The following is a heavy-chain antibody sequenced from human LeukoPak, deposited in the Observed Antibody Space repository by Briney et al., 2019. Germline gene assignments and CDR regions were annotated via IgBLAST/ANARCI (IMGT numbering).Heavy chain of an antibody. Sequence: GGSLRLSCAASGFTFSSYGMHWVRQAPGKGLEWVAFIRYDGSNKYYADSVKGRFTISRDNSKNTLYLQMNSLRAEDTAVYYCAKPGYSGSYRFDYWGQGTLVTVSS. CDR3: AKPGYSGSYRFDY. D-gene: IGHD1-26*01. CDR2: IRYDGSNK. V-gene: IGHV3-30*02. CDR1: GFTFSSYG. J-gene: IGHJ4*02.